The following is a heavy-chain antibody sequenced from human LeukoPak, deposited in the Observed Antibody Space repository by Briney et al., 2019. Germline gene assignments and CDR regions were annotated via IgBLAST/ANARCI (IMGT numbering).Heavy chain of an antibody. CDR3: AKVSDFWSGYYDDY. V-gene: IGHV3-11*05. J-gene: IGHJ4*02. Sequence: DSVKGRFTISRDNAKNSLYLQMNSLTAEDTAVYYCAKVSDFWSGYYDDYWGQGTLVTVSS. D-gene: IGHD3-3*01.